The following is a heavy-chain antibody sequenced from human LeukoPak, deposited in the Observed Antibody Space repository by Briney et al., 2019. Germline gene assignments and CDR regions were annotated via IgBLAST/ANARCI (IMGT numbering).Heavy chain of an antibody. D-gene: IGHD6-13*01. CDR2: IRYDGSNK. J-gene: IGHJ4*02. CDR1: GFTFSSYG. V-gene: IGHV3-30*02. CDR3: AKTQQLTLDY. Sequence: PGGSLRLSCAASGFTFSSYGMHWVRQAPGKGLEWVAFIRYDGSNKYYADSVKGRFTISRDNSKNTLYLQMSSLRAEDTAVYYCAKTQQLTLDYWGQGTLVTVSS.